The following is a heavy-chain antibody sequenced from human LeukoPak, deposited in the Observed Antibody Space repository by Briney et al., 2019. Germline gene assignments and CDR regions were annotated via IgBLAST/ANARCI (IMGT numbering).Heavy chain of an antibody. CDR1: GGSFSDYY. CDR2: INHSGST. D-gene: IGHD2-2*01. CDR3: AGEVVVVPAAKAFDI. V-gene: IGHV4-34*01. Sequence: SETLSLTCAVYGGSFSDYYWSWIRQPPGKGLEWIGEINHSGSTNYNPSLKSRVTISVDKSKNQFSLKLSSVTAADTAVYYCAGEVVVVPAAKAFDIRGQGTMVTVSS. J-gene: IGHJ3*02.